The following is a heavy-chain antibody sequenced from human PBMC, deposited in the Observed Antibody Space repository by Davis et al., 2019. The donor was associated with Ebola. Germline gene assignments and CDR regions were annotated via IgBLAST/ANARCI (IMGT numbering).Heavy chain of an antibody. CDR1: DASISAYC. CDR2: IYYSGST. V-gene: IGHV4-59*05. D-gene: IGHD2-2*01. Sequence: SETLSLTCTVSDASISAYCWSWIRQPPGKGLEWIGSIYYSGSTYYNPSLKSRVTISVDTSKNQFSLKLSSVTAADTAVYYCARPYIPAAIGWWYFDLWGRGTLVTVSS. CDR3: ARPYIPAAIGWWYFDL. J-gene: IGHJ2*01.